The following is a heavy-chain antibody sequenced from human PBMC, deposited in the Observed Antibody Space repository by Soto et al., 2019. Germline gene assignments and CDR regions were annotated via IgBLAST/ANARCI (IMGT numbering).Heavy chain of an antibody. Sequence: EVQLVESGGGLVQPGGSLRLSCAASGFTFSNYEMHWVRQVTGKGLEWVSGIGTAGDTKYVGSVKGRFTISRDNAKNSLYLQMNSLRAEDTAVYYCAGRRQVINDYYGLADWRQGTTVIVSS. CDR2: IGTAGDT. D-gene: IGHD2-21*01. CDR3: AGRRQVINDYYGLAD. J-gene: IGHJ6*02. CDR1: GFTFSNYE. V-gene: IGHV3-13*01.